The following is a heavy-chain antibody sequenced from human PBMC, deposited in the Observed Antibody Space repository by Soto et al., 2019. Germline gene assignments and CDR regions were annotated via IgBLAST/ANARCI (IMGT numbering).Heavy chain of an antibody. CDR3: ARIGSYPMYSSSGNDY. Sequence: QVQLQQWGAGLLKPSETLSLTCAVYGGSFSGYYWSWIRQPPGKGLEWIGEINHSGSTNYNPSLKSRVTISVDTSKNQFSLKLSSVTAADTAVYYCARIGSYPMYSSSGNDYWGQGTLVTVSS. J-gene: IGHJ4*02. CDR1: GGSFSGYY. D-gene: IGHD6-6*01. V-gene: IGHV4-34*01. CDR2: INHSGST.